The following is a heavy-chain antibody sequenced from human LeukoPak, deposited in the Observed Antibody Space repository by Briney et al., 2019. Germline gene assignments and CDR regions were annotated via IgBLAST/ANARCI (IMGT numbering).Heavy chain of an antibody. Sequence: GGSLRLSCAASGFTFISYAMTWVRQAPGKGLEWVSTVSGSGGSTFYADSVKGRFTISRDNSENTLYLQMNSLRVEDTAVYYCAKGYSDGSGYRAFFDYWGQGTLVTVSS. CDR1: GFTFISYA. CDR2: VSGSGGST. D-gene: IGHD3-22*01. J-gene: IGHJ4*02. V-gene: IGHV3-23*01. CDR3: AKGYSDGSGYRAFFDY.